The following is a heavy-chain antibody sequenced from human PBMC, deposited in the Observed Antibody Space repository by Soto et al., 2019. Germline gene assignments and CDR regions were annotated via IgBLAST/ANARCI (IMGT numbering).Heavy chain of an antibody. J-gene: IGHJ1*01. CDR1: GGSISSGGYY. D-gene: IGHD3-16*01. CDR3: ARDVAYDSQGEYFQH. V-gene: IGHV4-31*03. CDR2: IYYSGST. Sequence: QVQLQESGPGLVKPSQTLSLTCTVSGGSISSGGYYWSWIRQHPGKGLEWIGYIYYSGSTYYNPSLTSRVIRSVDTSKNQCSLKLSSVTAADTAVYYCARDVAYDSQGEYFQHWGQGTLVTVSS.